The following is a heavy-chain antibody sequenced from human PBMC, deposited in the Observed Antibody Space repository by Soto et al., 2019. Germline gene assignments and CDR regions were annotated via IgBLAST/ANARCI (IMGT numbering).Heavy chain of an antibody. V-gene: IGHV3-23*01. CDR1: GFTFSGYA. J-gene: IGHJ6*02. Sequence: PGGSLRLSCAATGFTFSGYAMTWARQAPGKGLGGVSAVTANGGSTYSADSVKGRFTISRDNSKNTLFLQMNSLRAEDTAVYYCASLGVGDWANYYYYYGMDVWGQGTTVTVSS. D-gene: IGHD2-21*02. CDR2: VTANGGST. CDR3: ASLGVGDWANYYYYYGMDV.